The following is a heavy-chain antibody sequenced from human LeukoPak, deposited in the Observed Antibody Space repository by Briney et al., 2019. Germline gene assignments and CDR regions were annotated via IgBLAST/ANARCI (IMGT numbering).Heavy chain of an antibody. V-gene: IGHV3-7*01. CDR2: IEKDGSDK. CDR3: ARSLWPEDY. Sequence: PGGALRVSCAASGFTFSSYWMSSVPPAPGEGRGWVSNIEKDGSDKYYVESVKGRFTISRDNAKDSVYLQMDSLRAEDSAVYYCARSLWPEDYWGQGTLVAVSS. J-gene: IGHJ4*02. CDR1: GFTFSSYW. D-gene: IGHD2-21*01.